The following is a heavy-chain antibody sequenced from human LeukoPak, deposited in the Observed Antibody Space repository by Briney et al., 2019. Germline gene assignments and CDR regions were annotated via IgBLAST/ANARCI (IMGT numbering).Heavy chain of an antibody. D-gene: IGHD3-10*01. CDR1: GFTFSDYY. Sequence: GGSLRLSCAASGFTFSDYYMSWIRQAPGKVLEWVSYISSSGSTTYYADSVTGRFTISRDNSKNSLYLQMNSLRAEDTAVYYCARDPYGSGSFIDYWGQGTLVTVSS. V-gene: IGHV3-11*04. CDR2: ISSSGSTT. J-gene: IGHJ4*02. CDR3: ARDPYGSGSFIDY.